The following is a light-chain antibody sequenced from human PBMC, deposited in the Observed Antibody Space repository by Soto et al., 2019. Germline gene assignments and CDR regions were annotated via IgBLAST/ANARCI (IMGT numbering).Light chain of an antibody. CDR2: DTS. J-gene: IGKJ4*01. CDR1: QGIGDT. Sequence: EVVMRQSPSTLSVSPGEGATLSCRASQGIGDTLAWYQHKPGQTPRLLIYDTSTRATGVPTRFSGSRSGAEFALTITSLQAEDFATYYCQQLRMYPSTFGGGTKVDIK. CDR3: QQLRMYPST. V-gene: IGKV3-15*01.